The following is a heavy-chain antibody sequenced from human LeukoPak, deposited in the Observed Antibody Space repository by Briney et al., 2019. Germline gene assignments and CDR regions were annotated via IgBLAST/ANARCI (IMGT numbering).Heavy chain of an antibody. J-gene: IGHJ4*02. CDR3: ARRTGSSGWYNFDY. V-gene: IGHV4-59*08. D-gene: IGHD6-19*01. CDR2: IYYSGST. Sequence: PSETLSLTCTVSGGSISSYYWSWIRQPPGKGLEWIGYIYYSGSTNYNPSLKSRVTISIDTSKNQFSLKLSSVTAADTAVYYCARRTGSSGWYNFDYWGQGTLVTVSS. CDR1: GGSISSYY.